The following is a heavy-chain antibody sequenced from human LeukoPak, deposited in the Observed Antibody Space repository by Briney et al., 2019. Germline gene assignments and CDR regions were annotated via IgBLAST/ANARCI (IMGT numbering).Heavy chain of an antibody. V-gene: IGHV4-30-4*08. CDR1: GGSISSGDYY. CDR2: IYYSGST. Sequence: SQTLSLTCTVSGGSISSGDYYWSWIRQPPGKGLEWIGYIYYSGSTYYNPSLKSRVTISVDTSKNQFSLKLSSVTAADTAVYYCARDPPSFFAFYIWGQGTMVTVSS. CDR3: ARDPPSFFAFYI. J-gene: IGHJ3*02. D-gene: IGHD3-3*02.